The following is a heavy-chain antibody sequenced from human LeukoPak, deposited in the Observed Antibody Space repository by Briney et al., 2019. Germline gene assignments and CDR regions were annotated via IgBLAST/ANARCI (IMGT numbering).Heavy chain of an antibody. CDR3: ARRPPYGDYVPDFDY. V-gene: IGHV3-23*01. CDR1: GFTFSSYG. D-gene: IGHD4-17*01. J-gene: IGHJ4*02. CDR2: ISGSGGST. Sequence: GGSLRLSCAASGFTFSSYGMSWVRQAPGKGLEWVSAISGSGGSTYYADSVKGRFTISRDNSKNTLYLQMNSLRAEDTALYYCARRPPYGDYVPDFDYWGQGTLVTVSS.